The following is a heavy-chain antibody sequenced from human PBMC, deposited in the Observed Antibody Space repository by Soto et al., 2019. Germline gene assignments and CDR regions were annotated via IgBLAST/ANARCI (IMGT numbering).Heavy chain of an antibody. Sequence: SQTLSLTCAISGDSVSSNSAAWNWIRQSPSRGLEWLGRTYYRSKWYNDYAVSVKSRITINPDTSKNQFSLQLNSVTPEDTAVYYCARDESSGWYGDYYYYGMDVWGQGTTVTVSS. CDR1: GDSVSSNSAA. V-gene: IGHV6-1*01. J-gene: IGHJ6*02. D-gene: IGHD6-19*01. CDR3: ARDESSGWYGDYYYYGMDV. CDR2: TYYRSKWYN.